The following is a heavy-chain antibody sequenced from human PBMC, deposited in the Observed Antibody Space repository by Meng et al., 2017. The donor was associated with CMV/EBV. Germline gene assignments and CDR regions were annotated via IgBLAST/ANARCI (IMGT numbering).Heavy chain of an antibody. CDR2: IVVGSGNT. V-gene: IGHV1-58*01. D-gene: IGHD1-7*01. J-gene: IGHJ4*02. CDR3: AARITGTRDVDY. Sequence: SVKVSCKASGFTFTSSAVQWVRQARGQRLEWIGWIVVGSGNTNYAQKFQERVTITRDMSTSTAYMELSSLRSEDTAVYYCAARITGTRDVDYWGQGTLVTVS. CDR1: GFTFTSSA.